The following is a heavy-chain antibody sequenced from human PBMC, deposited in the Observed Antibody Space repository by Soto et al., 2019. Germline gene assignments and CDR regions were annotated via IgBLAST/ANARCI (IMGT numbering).Heavy chain of an antibody. D-gene: IGHD3-3*01. V-gene: IGHV3-74*01. Sequence: GGSLRLSCAASGFTFSSYWMHWVRQAPGKGLVWVSRINSDGSSTSYADSVKGRFTISRDNAKNTLYLQMNSLRAEDTAGYYCARDHDFWSGYTRYYYYGMDVWGQGTTVTVSS. CDR3: ARDHDFWSGYTRYYYYGMDV. J-gene: IGHJ6*02. CDR2: INSDGSST. CDR1: GFTFSSYW.